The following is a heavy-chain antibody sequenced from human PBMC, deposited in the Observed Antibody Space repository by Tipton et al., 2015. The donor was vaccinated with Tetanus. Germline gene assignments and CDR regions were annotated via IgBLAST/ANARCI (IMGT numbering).Heavy chain of an antibody. Sequence: SLRLSCAASGFTFDDYAMHWVRQAPGKGLEWVSGISWNSGSIGYADSVKGRFTISRDNAKNSLYLQMNSLRAEDTALYYCAKDGAAAGTSPFDYWGQGPLVTVSS. CDR1: GFTFDDYA. J-gene: IGHJ4*02. CDR2: ISWNSGSI. V-gene: IGHV3-9*01. D-gene: IGHD6-13*01. CDR3: AKDGAAAGTSPFDY.